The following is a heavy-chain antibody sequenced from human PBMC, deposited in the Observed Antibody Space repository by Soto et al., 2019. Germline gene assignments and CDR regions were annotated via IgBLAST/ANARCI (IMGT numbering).Heavy chain of an antibody. CDR1: GFTFSSYA. V-gene: IGHV3-23*01. J-gene: IGHJ4*02. Sequence: PGGSLRLSCAASGFTFSSYAMSWVRQAPGKGLEWVSAISGSGGSTYYADSVKGRFTISRDNSKNTLYLQMNSLKTEDTAVYYCTTDSVAVVTYVYWGQGTLVTVSS. D-gene: IGHD2-15*01. CDR2: ISGSGGST. CDR3: TTDSVAVVTYVY.